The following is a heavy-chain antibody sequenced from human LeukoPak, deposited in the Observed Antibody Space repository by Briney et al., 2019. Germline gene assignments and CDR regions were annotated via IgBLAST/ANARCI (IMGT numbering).Heavy chain of an antibody. J-gene: IGHJ4*02. V-gene: IGHV4-4*07. CDR3: ARGRLYRGRSGSYYRAPLYFDY. D-gene: IGHD1-26*01. CDR1: GGSISSYY. Sequence: SETLSLTCTVSGGSISSYYWSWIRQPAGKGLEWIGRIYTSGSTNYNPSLKSRVTISVDTSKNQFSLKLSSVTAADTAVYYCARGRLYRGRSGSYYRAPLYFDYWGQGTLVTVSS. CDR2: IYTSGST.